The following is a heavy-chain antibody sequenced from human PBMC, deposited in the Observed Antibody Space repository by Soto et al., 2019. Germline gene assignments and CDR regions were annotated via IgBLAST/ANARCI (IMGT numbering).Heavy chain of an antibody. CDR2: TYFRGSA. Sequence: SETLSLTCDVSGVSITSHYWNWIRQSPGMGLEWIGSTYFRGSASYNPSLKNRVTISLDTSKDQLSLTLSAGTAADSAVYYCAGAMRSRGCFGPWGPGLLVTVSS. CDR3: AGAMRSRGCFGP. CDR1: GVSITSHY. D-gene: IGHD2-2*01. V-gene: IGHV4-59*11. J-gene: IGHJ5*02.